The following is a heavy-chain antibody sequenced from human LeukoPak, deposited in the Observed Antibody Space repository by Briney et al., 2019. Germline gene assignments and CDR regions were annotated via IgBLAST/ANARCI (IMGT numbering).Heavy chain of an antibody. CDR3: ARDGLRYFDWFYGMDV. V-gene: IGHV3-11*04. CDR2: ISSSGSTI. J-gene: IGHJ6*02. Sequence: GGSLRLSCAASGFTFSDYYMSWIRQAPGKGLEWVSYISSSGSTIYYADSVKGRFTISRDNAKNSLYLQMNSLRAEDTAVYYCARDGLRYFDWFYGMDVWGQGTTVTVSS. CDR1: GFTFSDYY. D-gene: IGHD3-9*01.